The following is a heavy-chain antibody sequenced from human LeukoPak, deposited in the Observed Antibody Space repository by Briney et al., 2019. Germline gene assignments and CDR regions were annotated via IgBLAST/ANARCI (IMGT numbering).Heavy chain of an antibody. D-gene: IGHD4-17*01. CDR2: ISSSSSTI. J-gene: IGHJ4*02. CDR1: GFTFSTYS. V-gene: IGHV3-48*02. CDR3: ALVTTVTYHY. Sequence: PGRSLRLSCAASGFTFSTYSMNWVRQAPGKGLEWVSYISSSSSTIYYADSVKGRFTISRDNAKNSLYLQMNSLRDEDTAVYYCALVTTVTYHYWGQGTLVTVSS.